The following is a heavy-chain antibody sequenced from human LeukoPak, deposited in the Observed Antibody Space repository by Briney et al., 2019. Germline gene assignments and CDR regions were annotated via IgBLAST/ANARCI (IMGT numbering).Heavy chain of an antibody. CDR1: GFTFSSYA. CDR3: ARAGSENYFDY. V-gene: IGHV3-30*04. CDR2: ISYDGSNK. Sequence: GGSLRLSCAASGFTFSSYAMHWVRQAPGKGLEWVAVISYDGSNKYYADSVKGRFTISRDNSKNTLYLQMNSLRAEDTAVYYCARAGSENYFDYWGQGTLVTVSS. J-gene: IGHJ4*02. D-gene: IGHD2-15*01.